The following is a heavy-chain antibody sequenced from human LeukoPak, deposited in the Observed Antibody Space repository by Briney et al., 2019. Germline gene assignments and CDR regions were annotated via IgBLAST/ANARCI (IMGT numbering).Heavy chain of an antibody. CDR2: INPNSGGT. V-gene: IGHV1-2*02. D-gene: IGHD6-13*01. CDR3: ATCSSSWYFYYYYGMDV. CDR1: GYTFTGYY. Sequence: ASVKVSCKASGYTFTGYYMHWVRQAPGQGLEWMGWINPNSGGTNYAQKFQGRVTMTRDTSISTAYMGLSRLRSDDTAVYYCATCSSSWYFYYYYGMDVWGQGTTVTVSS. J-gene: IGHJ6*02.